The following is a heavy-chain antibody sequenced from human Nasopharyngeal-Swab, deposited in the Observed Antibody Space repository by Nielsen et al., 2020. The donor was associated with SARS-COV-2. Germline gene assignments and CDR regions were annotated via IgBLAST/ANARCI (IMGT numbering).Heavy chain of an antibody. CDR1: GFTFSSYW. J-gene: IGHJ6*02. D-gene: IGHD5-12*01. CDR3: AREFGYSGYDKRYYYYGMDV. CDR2: IKQDGSEK. V-gene: IGHV3-7*01. Sequence: GGSLRLSCAASGFTFSSYWMSWVRKAPGKGLEWVANIKQDGSEKYYVDSVKGRFTISRDNAKNSLYLQMNSLRAEDTAVYYCAREFGYSGYDKRYYYYGMDVWGQGTTVTVSS.